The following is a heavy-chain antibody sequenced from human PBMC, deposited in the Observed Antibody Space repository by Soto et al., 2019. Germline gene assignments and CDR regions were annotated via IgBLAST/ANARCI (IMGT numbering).Heavy chain of an antibody. CDR2: ISSSSSYI. D-gene: IGHD3-3*01. CDR3: VNHGELRFLEWLFLPVMDV. CDR1: GFTFSSYS. V-gene: IGHV3-21*01. Sequence: PGGSLRLSCAASGFTFSSYSMNWVRQAPGKGLEWVSSISSSSSYIYYADSVKGRFTISRDNAKNSLYLQMNSLRAEDTAVYYCVNHGELRFLEWLFLPVMDVWGQGTTVTVSS. J-gene: IGHJ6*02.